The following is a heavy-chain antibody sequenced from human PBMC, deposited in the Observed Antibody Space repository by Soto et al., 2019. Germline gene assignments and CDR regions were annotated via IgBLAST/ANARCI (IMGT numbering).Heavy chain of an antibody. Sequence: GASVKVSCKASGYDFTAYDINWVRQASGQGLEWMGWMNPMNGATGSARRFQGRVSMTRNTATATAYLELNSLRSDDSAVYFCGRGPSPRAPAGGTPYYYAMDVWGEGTTVTVSS. V-gene: IGHV1-8*02. J-gene: IGHJ6*04. CDR2: MNPMNGAT. CDR1: GYDFTAYD. D-gene: IGHD2-2*01. CDR3: GRGPSPRAPAGGTPYYYAMDV.